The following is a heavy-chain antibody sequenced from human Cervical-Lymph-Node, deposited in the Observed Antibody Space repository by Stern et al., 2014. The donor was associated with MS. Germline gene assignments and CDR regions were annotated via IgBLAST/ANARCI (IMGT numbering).Heavy chain of an antibody. CDR2: VIPIFDTP. V-gene: IGHV1-69*06. CDR1: GGTFSSYA. D-gene: IGHD6-19*01. CDR3: ARALSASSGWYVGY. J-gene: IGHJ4*02. Sequence: VQLGQSGAEVKKPGSSVKVSCKASGGTFSSYAISWVRQAPGQGLEWVGGVIPIFDTPKYAQKFKGRVTIHADKSTNTDYMELSSLRAEDTAIYYCARALSASSGWYVGYWGQGTLVTVSS.